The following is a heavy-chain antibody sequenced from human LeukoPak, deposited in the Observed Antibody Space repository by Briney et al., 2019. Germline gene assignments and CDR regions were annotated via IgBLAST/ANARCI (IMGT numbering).Heavy chain of an antibody. CDR1: GYSFSSYW. Sequence: GASLKISCKGSGYSFSSYWIGWVHQMPGKGLEWMGIIYPGDSDTRYSPSFQGQVTISADKSISTAYLQWSSLKASDTAMYYCARLNSVNYYYYGLDVWGQGTTVTVSS. J-gene: IGHJ6*02. CDR3: ARLNSVNYYYYGLDV. V-gene: IGHV5-51*07. CDR2: IYPGDSDT. D-gene: IGHD2/OR15-2a*01.